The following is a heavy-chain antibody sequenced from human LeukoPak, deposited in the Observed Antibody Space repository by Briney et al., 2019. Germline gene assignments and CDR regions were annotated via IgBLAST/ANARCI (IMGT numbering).Heavy chain of an antibody. V-gene: IGHV4-4*02. CDR1: GGSFSSSNW. D-gene: IGHD2-15*01. Sequence: SGTLSLTCAVSGGSFSSSNWWSWVRQPPGKGLEWIGEIYHTGRTNYNPSLKSRVTISLDKSKNLFSLNLNSATAADTAVYYCAREVVADTPYFDSWGQGTLVTVSS. CDR2: IYHTGRT. CDR3: AREVVADTPYFDS. J-gene: IGHJ4*02.